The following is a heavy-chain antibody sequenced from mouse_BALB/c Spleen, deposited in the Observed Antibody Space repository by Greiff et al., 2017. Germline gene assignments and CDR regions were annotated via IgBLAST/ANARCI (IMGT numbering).Heavy chain of an antibody. V-gene: IGHV5-6-4*01. CDR3: TRDREDWFAY. J-gene: IGHJ3*01. CDR1: GFTFSSYT. CDR2: ISSGGSYT. Sequence: EVQLQESGGGLVKPGGSLKLSCAASGFTFSSYTMSWVRQTPEKRLEWVATISSGGSYTYYPDSVKGRFTISRDNAKNTLYLQMSSLKSEDTAMYYCTRDREDWFAYWGQGTLVTVSA.